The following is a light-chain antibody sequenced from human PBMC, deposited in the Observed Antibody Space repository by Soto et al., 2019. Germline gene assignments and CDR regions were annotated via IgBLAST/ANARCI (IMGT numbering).Light chain of an antibody. CDR2: DAS. CDR3: QQYNSFSYT. Sequence: DIQMTQSPSTLSASVGDRVTITCRASQSISTWLAWYQQKPGKAPNLLIYDASSLDSGVPARFSGSGSGTEFPLTITSLQPYDFSTYYCQQYNSFSYTFGQGTKLEIK. V-gene: IGKV1-5*01. CDR1: QSISTW. J-gene: IGKJ2*01.